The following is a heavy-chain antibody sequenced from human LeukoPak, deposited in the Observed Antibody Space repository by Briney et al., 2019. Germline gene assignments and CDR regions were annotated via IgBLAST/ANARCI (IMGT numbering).Heavy chain of an antibody. Sequence: SETLSLTCTVSGGSISTYYWSWIRQPPGKGLEWIGYIYHSGSTNYNPSLKSRVTISVDTSQNQFYLKLSSVTAADTAVYYCARDGYSGSDALWGQGTLVTVSS. CDR3: ARDGYSGSDAL. J-gene: IGHJ4*02. CDR1: GGSISTYY. CDR2: IYHSGST. D-gene: IGHD5-12*01. V-gene: IGHV4-59*01.